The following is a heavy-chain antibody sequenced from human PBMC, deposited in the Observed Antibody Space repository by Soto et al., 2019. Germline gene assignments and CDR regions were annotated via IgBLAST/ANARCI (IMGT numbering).Heavy chain of an antibody. V-gene: IGHV3-15*01. CDR1: GFTFSNAW. Sequence: GGSLRLSCAASGFTFSNAWMSWVRQAPGKGLEWVGRIKSKTDGGTTYYAAPVKGRFTISRDDSKNTLYLQMNSLKTEDTAVYYCTTDRTGRDAFDIWGQGTMVTVSS. J-gene: IGHJ3*02. CDR3: TTDRTGRDAFDI. CDR2: IKSKTDGGTT. D-gene: IGHD7-27*01.